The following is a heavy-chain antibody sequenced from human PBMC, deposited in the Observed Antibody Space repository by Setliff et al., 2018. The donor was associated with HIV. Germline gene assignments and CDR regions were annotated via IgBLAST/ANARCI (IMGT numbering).Heavy chain of an antibody. CDR1: GASITSGYY. Sequence: SETLSLTCTVSGASITSGYYWSWVRQRPGRGLEWIGHIYYRGDTYYSPSLKSRLAISVDTSKMQFSLTVTSMTAADTAVYYCARVRTGDQSFDFWGQGTLVTVSS. CDR3: ARVRTGDQSFDF. CDR2: IYYRGDT. D-gene: IGHD1-1*01. J-gene: IGHJ4*02. V-gene: IGHV4-31*03.